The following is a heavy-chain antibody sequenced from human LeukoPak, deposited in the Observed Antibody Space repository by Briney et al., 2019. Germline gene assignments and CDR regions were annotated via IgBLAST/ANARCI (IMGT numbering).Heavy chain of an antibody. D-gene: IGHD6-19*01. CDR3: AKEPEYSSGWGFDY. Sequence: PGGSLRLSCAASGFSFHKYGMHWVRQAPGKGLEWVAYIRVDGIDKYYPDSVKGRFTISRDNSKNTLYLQMNSLRAEDTAVYYCAKEPEYSSGWGFDYWGQGTLVTVSS. CDR1: GFSFHKYG. V-gene: IGHV3-30*02. J-gene: IGHJ4*02. CDR2: IRVDGIDK.